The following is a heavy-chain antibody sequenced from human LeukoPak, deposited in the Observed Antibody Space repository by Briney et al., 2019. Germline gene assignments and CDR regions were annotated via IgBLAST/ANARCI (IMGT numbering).Heavy chain of an antibody. Sequence: GASVTVSCKVSGYTLTELSMHWVRQAPGKGLEWMGGFDLEDGETIYAQKFQGRVTMTEDTSTDTAYMELSSLRSEDTAVYYCARGGYCSSTSCQNWFDPWGQGTLVTVSS. CDR1: GYTLTELS. J-gene: IGHJ5*02. CDR2: FDLEDGET. D-gene: IGHD2-2*01. V-gene: IGHV1-24*01. CDR3: ARGGYCSSTSCQNWFDP.